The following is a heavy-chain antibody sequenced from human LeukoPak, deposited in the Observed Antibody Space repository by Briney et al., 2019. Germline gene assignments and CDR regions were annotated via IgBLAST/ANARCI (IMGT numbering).Heavy chain of an antibody. V-gene: IGHV4-39*07. CDR2: IYYSGRT. J-gene: IGHJ5*02. CDR3: VRDPKSAVAADWFDP. Sequence: SETLSLTCTVSGGSISSSSYYWGWIRQPPGKGLEWIGSIYYSGRTYYNPSLKSRVTISIDTSNQFSLRLTSMTAADTAVYYCVRDPKSAVAADWFDPWGQGTLVTVSS. D-gene: IGHD6-19*01. CDR1: GGSISSSSYY.